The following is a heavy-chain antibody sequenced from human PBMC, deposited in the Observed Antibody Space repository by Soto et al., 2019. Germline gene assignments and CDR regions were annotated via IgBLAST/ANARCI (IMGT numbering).Heavy chain of an antibody. J-gene: IGHJ6*02. Sequence: PXATLSLTCTVSGGSISSYYWSGIRQPAGKGLEWIGRIYTSGSTNYNPSLKSRVTMSVDTSKNQFSLKLSSVTAADTAVYYCARGGLLEAADLWYYYGMDVWGQGTTVTVSS. CDR3: ARGGLLEAADLWYYYGMDV. D-gene: IGHD6-13*01. CDR2: IYTSGST. V-gene: IGHV4-4*07. CDR1: GGSISSYY.